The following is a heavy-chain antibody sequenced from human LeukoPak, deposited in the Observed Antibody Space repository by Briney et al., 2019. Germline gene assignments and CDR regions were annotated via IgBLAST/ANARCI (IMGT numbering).Heavy chain of an antibody. J-gene: IGHJ5*02. V-gene: IGHV4-4*02. CDR3: ARDYGPGQFWFDP. CDR1: GGSISSSNW. CDR2: IYHSGST. Sequence: PSETLSLTCAVSGGSISSSNWWSWVRQPPGKGLEWIGEIYHSGSTNYNPSLKSRVTISVDKSKNQFSLKLSSVTAADTAVYYCARDYGPGQFWFDPWGQGTVVTVSS. D-gene: IGHD3-10*01.